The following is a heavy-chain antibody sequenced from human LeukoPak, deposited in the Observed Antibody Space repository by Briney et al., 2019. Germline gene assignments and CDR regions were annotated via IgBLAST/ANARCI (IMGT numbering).Heavy chain of an antibody. V-gene: IGHV4-39*01. D-gene: IGHD3-3*01. CDR3: ARHPRGGYDFWSGPQRFYYMDV. J-gene: IGHJ6*03. Sequence: SETLSLTCTVSGDSVSSSSYYWGWIRQPPGKGLEWIGTIYYSGTTYYNPSFKSRVTISVDPSNNQFSLKLTSVTATDTAVYCCARHPRGGYDFWSGPQRFYYMDVWGKGTTVTVSS. CDR2: IYYSGTT. CDR1: GDSVSSSSYY.